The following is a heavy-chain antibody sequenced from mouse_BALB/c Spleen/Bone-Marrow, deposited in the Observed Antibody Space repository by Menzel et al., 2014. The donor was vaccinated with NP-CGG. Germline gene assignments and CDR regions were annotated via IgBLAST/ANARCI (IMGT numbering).Heavy chain of an antibody. V-gene: IGHV5-17*02. CDR1: GFTFSSFG. CDR3: ARSDGNYDYAMDY. CDR2: ISSGSSTI. Sequence: EVQLVEPGGGLVQPGGSRKLSCAASGFTFSSFGMHWVRRAPEKGLEWVAYISSGSSTIYYADTVKGRFTISRDNPKNTLFLQMTSLRSEDTAMYYCARSDGNYDYAMDYWGQGTSVTVSS. D-gene: IGHD2-1*01. J-gene: IGHJ4*01.